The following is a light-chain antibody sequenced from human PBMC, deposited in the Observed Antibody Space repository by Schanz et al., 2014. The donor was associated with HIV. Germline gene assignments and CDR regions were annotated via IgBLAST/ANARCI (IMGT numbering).Light chain of an antibody. Sequence: DIQLTQSPSSVSASIGDRVTITCRASQGISTYLPWYLQKPGKAPSLLIYAASSLQRGVPSRFRGSGSGTDFALTIDSLQPEDSAIYYCQQANSFPFTFGQGTRLDIK. CDR2: AAS. CDR1: QGISTY. V-gene: IGKV1-12*02. J-gene: IGKJ5*01. CDR3: QQANSFPFT.